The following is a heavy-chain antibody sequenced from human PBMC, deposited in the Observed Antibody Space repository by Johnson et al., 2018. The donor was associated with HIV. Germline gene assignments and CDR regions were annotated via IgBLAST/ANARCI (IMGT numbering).Heavy chain of an antibody. J-gene: IGHJ3*02. CDR2: ISYDGSNK. CDR3: ARENYDYGWDSDRYGGAFDI. V-gene: IGHV3-30*04. Sequence: QVQLVESGGGVVQPGRSLRLSCAASGFTFSSYAMHWVRQAPGKGLECVAVISYDGSNKYYADSVKGRFTISRDTSKNTLYLQMNSVTADDTAVYYGARENYDYGWDSDRYGGAFDIWGQGTMVTVSS. D-gene: IGHD3-16*02. CDR1: GFTFSSYA.